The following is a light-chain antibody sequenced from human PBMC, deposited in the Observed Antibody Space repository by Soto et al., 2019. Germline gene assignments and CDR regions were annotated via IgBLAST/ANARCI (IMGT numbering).Light chain of an antibody. CDR3: QQYYSSPYT. CDR1: QSVLYSSNNKNY. Sequence: EIVMTQSPDSLAVSLGERATINCKSSQSVLYSSNNKNYLAWYQQKPGQPPKLLIYWASTRESGVADRFSGSGSVTDFTLTISSLQAEDVAVYYCQQYYSSPYTFGQGTKLEIK. J-gene: IGKJ2*01. CDR2: WAS. V-gene: IGKV4-1*01.